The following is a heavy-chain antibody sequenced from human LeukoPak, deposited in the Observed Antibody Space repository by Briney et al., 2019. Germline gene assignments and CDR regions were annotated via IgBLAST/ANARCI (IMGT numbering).Heavy chain of an antibody. CDR3: ASVTLRYCSGGSCYPDY. Sequence: GGSLRLSCAASGFTFSSYSMNWVRQAPGKGLEWVSSISSSSSYIYYADSVKGRFTISRDNAKNSLYLQMNSLRAEDTAEYYCASVTLRYCSGGSCYPDYWGQGTLVTVSS. D-gene: IGHD2-15*01. V-gene: IGHV3-21*01. CDR2: ISSSSSYI. J-gene: IGHJ4*02. CDR1: GFTFSSYS.